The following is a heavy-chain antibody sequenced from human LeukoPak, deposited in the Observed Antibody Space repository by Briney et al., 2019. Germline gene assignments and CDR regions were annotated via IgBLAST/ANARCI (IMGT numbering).Heavy chain of an antibody. CDR2: IRMKVNGSTT. D-gene: IGHD3-10*01. CDR1: GFTFSNHY. CDR3: AKDGSGSPQKRNWFVP. J-gene: IGHJ5*02. V-gene: IGHV3-72*01. Sequence: PGGSLRLSCAASGFTFSNHYMDWVRQAPGKRLEWVGRIRMKVNGSTTEFAASVKGRFTLTRDDSKNSLYLQMNSLRAEDTAVYYCAKDGSGSPQKRNWFVPWGQGTRVTVSS.